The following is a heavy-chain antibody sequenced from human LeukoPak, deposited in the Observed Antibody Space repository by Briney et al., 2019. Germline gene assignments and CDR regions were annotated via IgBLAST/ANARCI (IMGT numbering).Heavy chain of an antibody. J-gene: IGHJ4*02. CDR3: ARERGSGSYYLNY. V-gene: IGHV3-48*03. CDR2: ISSSGSTI. D-gene: IGHD1-26*01. Sequence: GGSLRFSCAASGFTFSSYEMNWVRQAPGKGLEWVSYISSSGSTIYYADSVKGRFTISRDNAKNSLYLQMNSLRAEDTAVYYCARERGSGSYYLNYWGQGTLVTVSS. CDR1: GFTFSSYE.